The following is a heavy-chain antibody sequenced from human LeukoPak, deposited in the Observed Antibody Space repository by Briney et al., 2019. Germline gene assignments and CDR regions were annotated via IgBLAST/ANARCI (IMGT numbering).Heavy chain of an antibody. CDR3: ARVFLDYDILTGYRNYYGMDV. CDR2: IYYSGST. D-gene: IGHD3-9*01. CDR1: GGSISSGDYY. V-gene: IGHV4-30-4*01. Sequence: SETLSLTCTVSGGSISSGDYYWSWLRQPPGKGLEWIGYIYYSGSTYYNPSLKSRVTISVDTSKNQFSLKLSSVTAADTAVYYCARVFLDYDILTGYRNYYGMDVWGQGTTVTVSS. J-gene: IGHJ6*02.